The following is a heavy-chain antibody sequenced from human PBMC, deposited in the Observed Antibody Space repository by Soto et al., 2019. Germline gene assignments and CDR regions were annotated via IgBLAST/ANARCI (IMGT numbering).Heavy chain of an antibody. V-gene: IGHV3-15*01. Sequence: EVQLVESGGGLEKPGGSLRPSCAASGFTFSNAWMSWVRQAPGKGLEWIGRIKRKTDGGTTDYAAPVTGRFTITRDDSKNRRYLQMNSLKTEDTAVYYCTTAATTVTTIDYWGQGTLVTVSS. D-gene: IGHD4-17*01. J-gene: IGHJ4*02. CDR3: TTAATTVTTIDY. CDR1: GFTFSNAW. CDR2: IKRKTDGGTT.